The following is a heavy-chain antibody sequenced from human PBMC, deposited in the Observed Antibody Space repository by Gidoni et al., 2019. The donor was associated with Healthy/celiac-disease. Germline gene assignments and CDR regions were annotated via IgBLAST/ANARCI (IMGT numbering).Heavy chain of an antibody. CDR1: GRTFSSYA. V-gene: IGHV1-69*04. J-gene: IGHJ4*02. CDR3: AREKEDYCSGGSCYSGFDY. Sequence: QVQLVQSGAEVKKPGSSVKVSCKASGRTFSSYAISWVRQAPGQGLEWMGRIIPILGIANYAQKFQGRVKITADKSTSTAYMELSSLRSEDTAVYYCAREKEDYCSGGSCYSGFDYWGQGTLVTVSS. D-gene: IGHD2-15*01. CDR2: IIPILGIA.